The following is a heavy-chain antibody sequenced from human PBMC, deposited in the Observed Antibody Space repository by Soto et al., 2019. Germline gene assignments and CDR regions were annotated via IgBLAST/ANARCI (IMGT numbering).Heavy chain of an antibody. D-gene: IGHD3-16*01. CDR2: IIPFFGTA. Sequence: QVQLVQSGAEVKKTGSSVKVSCKTSGGTFSTFGISWVRQAPGQGLEWMGGIIPFFGTAEYSQKFEDRITITADESTNTVYMALRSLTSEDTAIYYCARTAPMDAGDKYYYDFWGQGALGTVSS. CDR3: ARTAPMDAGDKYYYDF. J-gene: IGHJ4*02. CDR1: GGTFSTFG. V-gene: IGHV1-69*01.